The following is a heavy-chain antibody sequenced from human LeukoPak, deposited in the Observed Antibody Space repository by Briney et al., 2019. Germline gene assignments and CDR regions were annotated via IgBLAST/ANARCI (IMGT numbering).Heavy chain of an antibody. J-gene: IGHJ4*02. Sequence: SETLSLTCTVSDGSISSSSYYWGWIRQPPGKGLEWIGSIYYSGSTYYNPSLKSRVTISVDTSKNQFSLKLSSVTAADTAVYFCARDRDGYNYGFDYWGQGSLVTVSS. D-gene: IGHD5-24*01. V-gene: IGHV4-39*07. CDR2: IYYSGST. CDR3: ARDRDGYNYGFDY. CDR1: DGSISSSSYY.